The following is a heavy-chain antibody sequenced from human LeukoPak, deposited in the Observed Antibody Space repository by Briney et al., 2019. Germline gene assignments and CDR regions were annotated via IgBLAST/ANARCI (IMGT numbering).Heavy chain of an antibody. V-gene: IGHV3-48*03. CDR1: GFTFSSYE. D-gene: IGHD3-22*01. J-gene: IGHJ6*03. Sequence: GGSLRLSCAAPGFTFSSYEMNWVRQAPGKGLEWVSYISSSGSTIYYADSVKGRFTISRDNAKNSLYLQMNSLRAEDTAVYYCARPDSSGYYSDYYYMDVWGKGTTVTVSS. CDR3: ARPDSSGYYSDYYYMDV. CDR2: ISSSGSTI.